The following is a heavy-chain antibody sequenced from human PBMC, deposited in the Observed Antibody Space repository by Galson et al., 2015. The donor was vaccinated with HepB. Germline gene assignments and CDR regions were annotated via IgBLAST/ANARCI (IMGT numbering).Heavy chain of an antibody. Sequence: QSGAEVKKPGESLRISCKASGYTFTGYYMHWVRQAPGQGLEWMGWINPNSGGTNYAQKFQGWVTMTRDTSISTAYMELSRLRSDDTAVYYCARSGVYYYDSSGWENNDAFDIWGQGTMVTVSS. CDR3: ARSGVYYYDSSGWENNDAFDI. J-gene: IGHJ3*02. D-gene: IGHD3-22*01. CDR2: INPNSGGT. V-gene: IGHV1-2*04. CDR1: GYTFTGYY.